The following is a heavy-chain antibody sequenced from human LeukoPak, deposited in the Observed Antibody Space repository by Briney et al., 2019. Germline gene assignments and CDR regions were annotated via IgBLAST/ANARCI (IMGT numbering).Heavy chain of an antibody. CDR3: ARVTNPPYYYDSSGNPFDY. Sequence: SVKVSCKASGGTFSSYAISWVRQAPGQGLEWMGRIIPILGIANYAQKFQGRVTITADKSTSTAYMELSSLRSEDTAVYYCARVTNPPYYYDSSGNPFDYWGRGTLVTVSS. CDR1: GGTFSSYA. CDR2: IIPILGIA. V-gene: IGHV1-69*04. J-gene: IGHJ4*02. D-gene: IGHD3-22*01.